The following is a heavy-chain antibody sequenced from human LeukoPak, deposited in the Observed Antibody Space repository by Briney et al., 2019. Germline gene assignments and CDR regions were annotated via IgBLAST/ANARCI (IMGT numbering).Heavy chain of an antibody. Sequence: GGSLRLSCAASGFTFSNNYMHWVRQAPGKGLVWVSRIDRDGSSTTYADSVKGRFTISRDNAKNTLYLQMNSLRAEDTAVYYCARAHLNEGPTADSWGQGTVVTVSS. CDR3: ARAHLNEGPTADS. D-gene: IGHD4-17*01. CDR1: GFTFSNNY. CDR2: IDRDGSST. J-gene: IGHJ5*02. V-gene: IGHV3-74*01.